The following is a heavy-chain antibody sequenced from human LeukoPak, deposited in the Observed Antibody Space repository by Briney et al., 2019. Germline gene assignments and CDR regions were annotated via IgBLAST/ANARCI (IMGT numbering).Heavy chain of an antibody. CDR2: IHYSGSI. CDR3: ARLTSGTHPNFDY. J-gene: IGHJ4*02. D-gene: IGHD3-10*01. Sequence: SETLSLTCAVSGGPISSSHWWSWIRQPPGKGLEWIGEIHYSGSIHYTPSLKSRVRMSVDKSKNQFSLKLSSVTAADTAVYYCARLTSGTHPNFDYWGQGTLVTVSS. V-gene: IGHV4-4*02. CDR1: GGPISSSHW.